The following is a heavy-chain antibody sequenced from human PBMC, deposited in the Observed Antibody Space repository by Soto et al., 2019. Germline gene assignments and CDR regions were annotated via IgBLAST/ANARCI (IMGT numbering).Heavy chain of an antibody. CDR3: ARDGRRGYDMDV. Sequence: PGGSLRLSCVASGFIFTDYSVNWVRQAPGKGLEWVSFITASTTTIYYADSIKGRFTISRDNAKNSVYLQMNSLRDEDTAVYYCARDGRRGYDMDVWGQGTTVTVSS. CDR1: GFIFTDYS. D-gene: IGHD1-1*01. V-gene: IGHV3-48*02. CDR2: ITASTTTI. J-gene: IGHJ6*02.